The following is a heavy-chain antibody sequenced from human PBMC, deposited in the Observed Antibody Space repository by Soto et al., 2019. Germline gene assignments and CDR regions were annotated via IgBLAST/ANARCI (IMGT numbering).Heavy chain of an antibody. CDR3: AKEERFWSGYSYDAFDI. J-gene: IGHJ3*02. V-gene: IGHV3-9*01. CDR2: ISWNSGSI. D-gene: IGHD3-3*01. CDR1: GFTFDDYA. Sequence: DVQLVESGGGLVQPGRSLRLSCAASGFTFDDYAMHWVRQAPGKGLEWVSGISWNSGSIGYADSVKGRFTISRDNAKNSLYLQMNSLRAEDTALYYCAKEERFWSGYSYDAFDIWGQGTMVTVSS.